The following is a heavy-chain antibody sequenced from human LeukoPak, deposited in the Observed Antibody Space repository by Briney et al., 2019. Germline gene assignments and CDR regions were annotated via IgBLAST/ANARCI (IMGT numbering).Heavy chain of an antibody. CDR1: GFTFSSYW. J-gene: IGHJ6*03. CDR2: IKQDGSEE. CDR3: ARTRYSRYYYYYMDV. Sequence: GGSLRLSCAASGFTFSSYWMSWVRQAPGKGLEWVANIKQDGSEEYYVDSVKGRFTISRDNAKNSLYLQMNSLRAEDTAVYYCARTRYSRYYYYYMDVWGKGTTVTVSS. D-gene: IGHD4-11*01. V-gene: IGHV3-7*01.